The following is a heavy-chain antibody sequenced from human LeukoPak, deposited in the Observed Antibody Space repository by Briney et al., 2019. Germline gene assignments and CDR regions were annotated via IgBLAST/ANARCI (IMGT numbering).Heavy chain of an antibody. V-gene: IGHV4-39*07. CDR1: GGSISSSTYS. J-gene: IGHJ4*02. CDR3: ARGRYIVGSDY. D-gene: IGHD1-26*01. CDR2: INHSGST. Sequence: SETLSLTCTVSGGSISSSTYSWTWIRQPPGKGLEWIGEINHSGSTNYNPSLKSRVTISVDTSKNQFSLKLSSVTAADTAVYYCARGRYIVGSDYWGQGTLVTVSS.